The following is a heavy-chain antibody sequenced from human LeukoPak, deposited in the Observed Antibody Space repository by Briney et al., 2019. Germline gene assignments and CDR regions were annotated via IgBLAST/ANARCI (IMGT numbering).Heavy chain of an antibody. V-gene: IGHV5-51*01. D-gene: IGHD5-18*01. Sequence: GESLKISCKASGYSCTTYWIAWVRQMPGKGLEWMGIIYPGDSDTRYSPSFQGQVTISADKSISTAYLQWSSLKASDTAMYYCARGYSYGYGSYYYGRDVWGQGTTVTVSS. J-gene: IGHJ6*02. CDR2: IYPGDSDT. CDR1: GYSCTTYW. CDR3: ARGYSYGYGSYYYGRDV.